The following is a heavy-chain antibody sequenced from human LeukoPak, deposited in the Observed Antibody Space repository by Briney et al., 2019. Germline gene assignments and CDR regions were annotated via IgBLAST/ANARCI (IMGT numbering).Heavy chain of an antibody. CDR2: ISWNSGSI. CDR3: ARSKYGAFDI. CDR1: GFTFDDYA. Sequence: GRSLRLSCAASGFTFDDYAMHWVRQAPGKGLEWVSGISWNSGSIGYADSVKGRFTISRDNAKNTLYLQMNSLRAEDTAVYYCARSKYGAFDIWGQGTMVTVSS. V-gene: IGHV3-9*01. D-gene: IGHD2-8*01. J-gene: IGHJ3*02.